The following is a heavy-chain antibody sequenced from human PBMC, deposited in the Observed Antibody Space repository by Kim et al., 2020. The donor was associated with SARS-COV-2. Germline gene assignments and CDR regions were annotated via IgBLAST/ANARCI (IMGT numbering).Heavy chain of an antibody. CDR1: EFSFSSYA. J-gene: IGHJ6*02. D-gene: IGHD6-13*01. CDR2: ISYDGRNE. Sequence: GGSLRLSCVASEFSFSSYAMHWVRQAPGKGLEWVAVISYDGRNEFYGDSVKGRFSIARDNSQNTVFLQMNSLRSDDTAVYFCAKDDRGERHRGGIRFGMDVWGQGTTVIVSS. CDR3: AKDDRGERHRGGIRFGMDV. V-gene: IGHV3-30*18.